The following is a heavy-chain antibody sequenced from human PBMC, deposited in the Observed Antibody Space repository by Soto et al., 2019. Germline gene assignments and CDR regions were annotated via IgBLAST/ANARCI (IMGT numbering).Heavy chain of an antibody. CDR2: ISGSGDST. D-gene: IGHD6-19*01. Sequence: EVQLLESVGSLVQPGGSLRLSCAASGFTFSTYAMNWVRQAPGKGLEWVSGISGSGDSTYYADSVKGRFTVSRDNSKNTLYLQMNSLRGEDTAVFYCAKERSSGWSFDYWGQGTLVTVSP. J-gene: IGHJ4*02. V-gene: IGHV3-23*01. CDR1: GFTFSTYA. CDR3: AKERSSGWSFDY.